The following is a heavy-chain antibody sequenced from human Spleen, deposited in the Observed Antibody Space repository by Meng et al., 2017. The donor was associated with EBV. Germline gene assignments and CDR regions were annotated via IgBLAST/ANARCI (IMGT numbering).Heavy chain of an antibody. D-gene: IGHD3-10*01. V-gene: IGHV1-18*01. CDR2: ISAYNGNT. CDR3: ARVVEGSGSFDY. J-gene: IGHJ4*02. CDR1: GYTFTRYG. Sequence: VRPVQSGAAVKESRASMKVSCKAPGYTFTRYGISWVRSAPGQGLEWMGWISAYNGNTNYAQKLQGRVTMTTDTSTSTAYMELRSLRSDDTAVYYCARVVEGSGSFDYWGQGTLVTVSS.